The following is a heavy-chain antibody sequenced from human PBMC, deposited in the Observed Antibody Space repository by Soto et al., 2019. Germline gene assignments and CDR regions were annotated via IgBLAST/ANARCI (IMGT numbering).Heavy chain of an antibody. J-gene: IGHJ4*02. D-gene: IGHD5-18*01. V-gene: IGHV3-30-3*01. CDR2: ISYDGSNK. Sequence: GGSLRLSCAASGFTFSSYAMHWVRQAPGKGLEWVAVISYDGSNKYYADSVKGRFTISRDNSKNTLYLQMNSLRAEDTAVYYCARGEWIQLWLDSVGELELPHFDYWGQGTLVTVSS. CDR1: GFTFSSYA. CDR3: ARGEWIQLWLDSVGELELPHFDY.